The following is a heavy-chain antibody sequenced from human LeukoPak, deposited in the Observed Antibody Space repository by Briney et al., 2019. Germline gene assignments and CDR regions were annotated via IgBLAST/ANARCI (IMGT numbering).Heavy chain of an antibody. V-gene: IGHV3-33*06. D-gene: IGHD4-11*01. CDR1: GLTYSHFG. Sequence: PGGSLRLSCAASGLTYSHFGMHWVRHAPGKGPEWVAVIWSDGTEKYYGDAVKGRFTISRDTSRNTLYLQMNSLRDEDMAVYYCAKDAQRGFDYSNSLEYWGQGTMVTVSS. CDR2: IWSDGTEK. J-gene: IGHJ4*02. CDR3: AKDAQRGFDYSNSLEY.